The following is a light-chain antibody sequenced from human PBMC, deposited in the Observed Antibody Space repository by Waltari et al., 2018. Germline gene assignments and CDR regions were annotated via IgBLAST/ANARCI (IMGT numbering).Light chain of an antibody. CDR2: ENI. V-gene: IGLV1-40*01. J-gene: IGLJ2*01. CDR1: RSNIGAGYY. Sequence: QSVLPQPPSTSGAPGQRITIPCTGTRSNIGAGYYVYWYQQLPGTAPKLLISENINRPSRVSDRFSGSKSCTSASLTITGLQSEDEADYYCSAWDTSLSAVLFGGGTRLTVL. CDR3: SAWDTSLSAVL.